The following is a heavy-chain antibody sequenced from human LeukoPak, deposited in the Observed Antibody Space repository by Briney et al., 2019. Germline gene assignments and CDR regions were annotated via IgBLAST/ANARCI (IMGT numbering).Heavy chain of an antibody. Sequence: SETLSLTCTVSGGSITSYYWSWIRQPPGKVLEWIGYIYYSGSTNYNPSLKSRVTMSVDTSKNQFSLRLSSVTAADTAVYYCARGPPGGQFDPWGQGTLVTVSS. CDR2: IYYSGST. D-gene: IGHD3-10*01. J-gene: IGHJ5*02. V-gene: IGHV4-59*01. CDR1: GGSITSYY. CDR3: ARGPPGGQFDP.